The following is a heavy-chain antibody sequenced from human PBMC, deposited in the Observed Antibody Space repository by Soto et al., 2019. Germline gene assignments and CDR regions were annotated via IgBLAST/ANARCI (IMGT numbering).Heavy chain of an antibody. CDR3: TRGWIFGPLINWFDP. J-gene: IGHJ5*02. D-gene: IGHD3-3*01. CDR2: IRSRAYGGTT. Sequence: EVQLVESGGHMVQPGRSLRLSCTASGFTFGDNAMSWFRQAPGEGLEWVGFIRSRAYGGTTEYAGSVKGRFTISRDESKSIAYLQMNSLKTEDTALYYCTRGWIFGPLINWFDPWGQGTLVTVSS. CDR1: GFTFGDNA. V-gene: IGHV3-49*03.